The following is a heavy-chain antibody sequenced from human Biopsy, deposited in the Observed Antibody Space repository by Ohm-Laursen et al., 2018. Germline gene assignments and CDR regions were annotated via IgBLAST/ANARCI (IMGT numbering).Heavy chain of an antibody. Sequence: ASVKVSCKTSGYPFSNYYLFWVRQAPEQGLEWMGRINPNNGATVYAQKFKVRVTMTRDTSMSTVYMELLNLKSDDTAVYYCARMEQPHDYWGQGTLVTVSS. D-gene: IGHD1/OR15-1a*01. CDR2: INPNNGAT. V-gene: IGHV1-2*06. CDR3: ARMEQPHDY. J-gene: IGHJ4*02. CDR1: GYPFSNYY.